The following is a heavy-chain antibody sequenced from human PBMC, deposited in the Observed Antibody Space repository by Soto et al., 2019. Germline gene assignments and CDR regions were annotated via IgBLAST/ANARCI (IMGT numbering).Heavy chain of an antibody. CDR2: IYSGGST. D-gene: IGHD6-19*01. J-gene: IGHJ6*02. V-gene: IGHV3-NL1*01. CDR3: ARGLGSGWLYYYYYGMDV. Sequence: QVQLVESGGGVVQPGRSLRLSCAASGFTFSSYGMHWVRQAPGKGLEWVAVIYSGGSTYYADSVKGRFTISRDNSKNTLYLQMNSLRAEDTAVYYCARGLGSGWLYYYYYGMDVWGQGTTVTVSS. CDR1: GFTFSSYG.